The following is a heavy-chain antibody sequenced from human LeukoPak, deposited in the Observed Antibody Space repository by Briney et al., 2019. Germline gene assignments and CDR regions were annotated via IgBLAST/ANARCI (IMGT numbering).Heavy chain of an antibody. CDR2: INRGGSRT. J-gene: IGHJ4*02. CDR3: ARGGSDTAMAHDY. CDR1: GFIFSNHW. Sequence: GGSLRLSCAASGFIFSNHWMHWVRHAPGKGLMWVSRINRGGSRTDYADSVKGRFTISRDDAKNTLYLQLNSLRAEDTAVYFCARGGSDTAMAHDYWGQGALVTVSS. V-gene: IGHV3-74*01. D-gene: IGHD5-18*01.